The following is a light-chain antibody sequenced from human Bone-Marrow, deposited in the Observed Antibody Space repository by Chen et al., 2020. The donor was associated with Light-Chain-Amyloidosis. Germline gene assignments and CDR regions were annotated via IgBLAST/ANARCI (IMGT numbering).Light chain of an antibody. CDR2: RDT. CDR1: DLPTKY. V-gene: IGLV3-25*03. J-gene: IGLJ2*01. Sequence: SYELTQPPSVSVSPGQTARITCSGDDLPTKYAYWYQQNPGQAPVLVIHRDTERPSGISERFSGSSSGTTATLTISGVQAEDEADYHCQSADSSCTYEVIFGGGTKLTVL. CDR3: QSADSSCTYEVI.